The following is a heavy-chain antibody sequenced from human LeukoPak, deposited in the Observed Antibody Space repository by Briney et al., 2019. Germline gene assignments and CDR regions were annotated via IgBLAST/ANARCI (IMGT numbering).Heavy chain of an antibody. CDR1: GYTLTELS. CDR3: ATDTGSYYLRYFDL. V-gene: IGHV1-24*01. CDR2: FDPEDGET. Sequence: SVKLSCKVPGYTLTELSMHWVRRTPGKGHEWIEGFDPEDGETVYAKKFQGRVSMTKDTSTDTAYMELSSLRSEDTAMYYCATDTGSYYLRYFDLWGRGTLVTVSS. D-gene: IGHD1-26*01. J-gene: IGHJ2*01.